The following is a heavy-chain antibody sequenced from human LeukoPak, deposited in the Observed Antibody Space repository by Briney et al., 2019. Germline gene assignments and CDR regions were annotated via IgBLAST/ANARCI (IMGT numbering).Heavy chain of an antibody. J-gene: IGHJ5*02. V-gene: IGHV4-59*01. CDR2: IYYSGST. CDR3: ARGGYGSSSHNWFDP. D-gene: IGHD2-2*01. Sequence: PSETLSLTCTVSGGSISSYYWSWIRQPPGKGLEWIGYIYYSGSTNYNPSLKSRVTISVDTSKNQFPLKLSAVTAADTAVYYCARGGYGSSSHNWFDPWGQGTLVTVSS. CDR1: GGSISSYY.